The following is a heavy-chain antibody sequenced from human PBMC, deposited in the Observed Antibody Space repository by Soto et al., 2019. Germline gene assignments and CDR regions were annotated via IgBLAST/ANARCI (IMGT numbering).Heavy chain of an antibody. CDR1: GYPVTAYY. CDR2: INPATGAA. D-gene: IGHD3-3*01. V-gene: IGHV1-2*02. Sequence: QLHLVQSGAVVKKPGASVTVSCSASGYPVTAYYMHWVRQAPGRGLEWMGGINPATGAAKYTQTFPRRVNMPRDTSTSTVFMELSGLTSEATAVFYCARGGGVGVAGSAAFDMWGQGTLVTVSS. CDR3: ARGGGVGVAGSAAFDM. J-gene: IGHJ3*02.